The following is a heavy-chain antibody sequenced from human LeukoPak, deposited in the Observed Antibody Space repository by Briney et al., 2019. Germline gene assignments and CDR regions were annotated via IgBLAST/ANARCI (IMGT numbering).Heavy chain of an antibody. J-gene: IGHJ4*02. CDR2: ISYDGSNK. D-gene: IGHD3-22*01. CDR1: GFTFSSYA. V-gene: IGHV3-30-3*01. CDR3: AREDRDHYYDSSGPLY. Sequence: HPGGSLRLSCAASGFTFSSYAMHWVRQAPGKGLEWVAVISYDGSNKYYADSVKGRFTISRDNSKNTLYLQMNSLRAEDTAVYYCAREDRDHYYDSSGPLYWGQGTLVTVSS.